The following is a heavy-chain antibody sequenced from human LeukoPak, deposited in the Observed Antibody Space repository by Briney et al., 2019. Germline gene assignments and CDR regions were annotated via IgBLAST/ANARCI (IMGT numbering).Heavy chain of an antibody. J-gene: IGHJ4*02. Sequence: SETLSLTCAVSGVSLDDYYWSWVRRTPGKGLEWIGEINHSGYTNDSPSLKSRVTLSIDTSRKQFSLNLRSVTVADTGIYYCTRMTAGHDYWGQGTLVTVSS. V-gene: IGHV4-34*01. D-gene: IGHD2-21*02. CDR2: INHSGYT. CDR1: GVSLDDYY. CDR3: TRMTAGHDY.